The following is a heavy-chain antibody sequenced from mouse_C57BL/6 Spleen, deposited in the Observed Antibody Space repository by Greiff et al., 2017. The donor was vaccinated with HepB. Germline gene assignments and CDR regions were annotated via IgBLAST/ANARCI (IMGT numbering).Heavy chain of an antibody. CDR2: IWGGGST. CDR1: GFSLTSYG. V-gene: IGHV2-9*01. J-gene: IGHJ4*01. Sequence: VKLLESGPGLVAPSQSLSITCTVSGFSLTSYGVDWVRQRPGKGLEWLGVIWGGGSTTYNSALITRLSTSKDNSTSQVFLKMNSLQTADTAMYYCGKQGDHYAMDYWGQGTSVTVSS. D-gene: IGHD3-3*01. CDR3: GKQGDHYAMDY.